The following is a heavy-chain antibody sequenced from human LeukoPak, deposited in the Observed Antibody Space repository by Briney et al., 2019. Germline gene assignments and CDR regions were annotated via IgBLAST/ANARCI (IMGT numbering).Heavy chain of an antibody. Sequence: PGGSLRLSCAASGFTVSSNYMSWVRQAPGKGLEWVSLIYSGGDTYYADSVKGRFTIYRDTSKNTLYLQMNNLRADDTAVYYCATRYCSGTSCYRGAFDVWGQGTMVTVSS. CDR2: IYSGGDT. J-gene: IGHJ3*01. CDR3: ATRYCSGTSCYRGAFDV. D-gene: IGHD2-2*02. CDR1: GFTVSSNY. V-gene: IGHV3-66*02.